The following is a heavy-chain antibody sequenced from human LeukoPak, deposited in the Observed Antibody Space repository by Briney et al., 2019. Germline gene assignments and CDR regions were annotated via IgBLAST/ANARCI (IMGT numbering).Heavy chain of an antibody. V-gene: IGHV3-23*01. CDR2: ISGSGGST. CDR1: GFTFSSYA. D-gene: IGHD2-15*01. J-gene: IGHJ6*03. Sequence: GGSLRLSCAASGFTFSSYAMSWVRQAPGKGLEWVSAISGSGGSTYYADSVKGRFTISRDNSKNTLYLQMNSLRAEDTAVYYRAKGPRGSCSGGSCYYYYYYMDVWGKGTTVTVSS. CDR3: AKGPRGSCSGGSCYYYYYYMDV.